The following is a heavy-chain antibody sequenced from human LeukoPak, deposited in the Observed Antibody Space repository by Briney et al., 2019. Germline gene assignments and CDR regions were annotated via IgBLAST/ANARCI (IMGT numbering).Heavy chain of an antibody. CDR2: ISGSGGSA. J-gene: IGHJ4*02. Sequence: PGGSLRLSCAASGFTFSSYAMSWVRQAPGKGLEWVSAISGSGGSAYYADSVKGRFTISRDNSKNTLYLQMNSLRAEDTAVYYCAKDMNRLLVGAIQIPLDYWGQGTLVTVSS. CDR1: GFTFSSYA. V-gene: IGHV3-23*01. CDR3: AKDMNRLLVGAIQIPLDY. D-gene: IGHD1-26*01.